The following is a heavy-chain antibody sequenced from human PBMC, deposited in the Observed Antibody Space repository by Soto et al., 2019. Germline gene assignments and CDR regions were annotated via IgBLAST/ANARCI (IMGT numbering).Heavy chain of an antibody. CDR1: GGTFSSYT. CDR2: IIPILGIA. J-gene: IGHJ4*02. Sequence: QVQLVQSGAEVKKPGSSVKVSCKASGGTFSSYTISWVRQAPGQGLEWMGRIIPILGIANYAQKFQGRVTITADKSTGTAYMELSSLRSEDTAVYYCAIEPSKAIGYWGQGTLVTVSS. V-gene: IGHV1-69*02. CDR3: AIEPSKAIGY.